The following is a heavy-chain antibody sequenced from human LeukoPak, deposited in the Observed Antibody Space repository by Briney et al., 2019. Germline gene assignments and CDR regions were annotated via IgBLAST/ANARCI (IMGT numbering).Heavy chain of an antibody. V-gene: IGHV1-18*04. D-gene: IGHD3-22*01. J-gene: IGHJ4*02. Sequence: ASVKVSCKASGYTFTSYGISWVRQAPGQGLEWMGWISAYNGNTNYAQKLQGRVTMTTDTSTSTAYMELRSLRSEDTAVYYCAREGYYDSSGYYPPAYYFDYWGQGTLVTVSS. CDR1: GYTFTSYG. CDR3: AREGYYDSSGYYPPAYYFDY. CDR2: ISAYNGNT.